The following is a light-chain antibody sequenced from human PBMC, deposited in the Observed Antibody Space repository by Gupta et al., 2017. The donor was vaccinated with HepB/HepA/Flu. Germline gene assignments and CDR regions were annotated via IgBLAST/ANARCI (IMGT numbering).Light chain of an antibody. Sequence: QSALTQPASVSGSPGQSITISCTGTSSDVGSYNYVSWYQLHPGKAPKLIIYDVSNRPSGVSNHFSGSKLGNTASLTISGLQAEDGADYYCSSYTTTGTRYVFGTGTKVTVL. J-gene: IGLJ1*01. V-gene: IGLV2-14*01. CDR3: SSYTTTGTRYV. CDR1: SSDVGSYNY. CDR2: DVS.